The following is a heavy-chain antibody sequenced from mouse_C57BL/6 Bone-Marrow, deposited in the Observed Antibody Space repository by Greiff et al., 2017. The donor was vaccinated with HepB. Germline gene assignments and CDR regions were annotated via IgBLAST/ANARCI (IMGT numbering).Heavy chain of an antibody. CDR2: IRNKANGYTT. CDR3: ARYYEASFAY. CDR1: GFTFTDYY. V-gene: IGHV7-3*01. Sequence: EVQGVESGGGLVQPGGSLSLSCAASGFTFTDYYMSWVRQPPGKALEWLGFIRNKANGYTTEYSASVKGRFTISRDNSQSILYLHMNAVRAEDSATYYCARYYEASFAYWGQGTLVTVSA. D-gene: IGHD2-3*01. J-gene: IGHJ3*01.